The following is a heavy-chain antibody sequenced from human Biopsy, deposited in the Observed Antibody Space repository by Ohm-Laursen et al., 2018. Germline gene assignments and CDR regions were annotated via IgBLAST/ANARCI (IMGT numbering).Heavy chain of an antibody. V-gene: IGHV4-59*01. CDR1: GGSIKSYY. J-gene: IGHJ4*02. CDR2: IYYTGHT. D-gene: IGHD7-27*01. CDR3: ARLTGDPSY. Sequence: GTLSLTCPVSGGSIKSYYWNWIRQSPGKELEWIGFIYYTGHTNYNPSLKSRATISVDTSKNQFSLKVISVTAADTAVYYCARLTGDPSYWGQGILVTVSS.